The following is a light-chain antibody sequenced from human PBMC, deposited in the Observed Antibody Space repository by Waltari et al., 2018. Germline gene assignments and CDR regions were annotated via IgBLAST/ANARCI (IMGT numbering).Light chain of an antibody. CDR2: GAS. V-gene: IGKV3-20*01. Sequence: EIVLTQSPGTLSLSPGESATLSCSASQSVSSNYLGWYQQKPGQAPRLLIYGASNRATGVPDRFSGSGSGTAFTLTISRREPEDVAVYYCQQYGSSPPKYTFGQGTKLEI. CDR3: QQYGSSPPKYT. CDR1: QSVSSNY. J-gene: IGKJ2*01.